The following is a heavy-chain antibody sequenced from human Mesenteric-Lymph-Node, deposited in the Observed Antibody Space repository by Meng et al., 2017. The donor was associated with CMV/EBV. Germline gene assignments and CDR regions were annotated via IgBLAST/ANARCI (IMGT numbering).Heavy chain of an antibody. V-gene: IGHV4-34*01. CDR3: ARGRLLWFGSSNWFDP. Sequence: YGGSFSDYYWNWIRQPPGKGLEWIGEINHSGSTNYHPSLKSRVTMSVDTSKNHFSLKLNSVTAADTAVYYCARGRLLWFGSSNWFDPWGLGILVTVSS. CDR2: INHSGST. D-gene: IGHD3-10*01. CDR1: GGSFSDYY. J-gene: IGHJ5*02.